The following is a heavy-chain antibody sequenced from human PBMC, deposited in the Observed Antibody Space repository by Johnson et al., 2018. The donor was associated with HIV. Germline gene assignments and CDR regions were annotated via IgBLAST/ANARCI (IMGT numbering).Heavy chain of an antibody. CDR3: ANGGAARPGAFDI. J-gene: IGHJ3*02. Sequence: VQLVESGGGLVQPGGSLRLSCAASGFTFSSCEMNWVRQAPGKGLEWVSYISSSGSTIYYADSVRGRFTISRDNAKNSLYLQMNSLRAEDTAVYYCANGGAARPGAFDIWGQGTMVTISS. V-gene: IGHV3-48*03. D-gene: IGHD6-6*01. CDR2: ISSSGSTI. CDR1: GFTFSSCE.